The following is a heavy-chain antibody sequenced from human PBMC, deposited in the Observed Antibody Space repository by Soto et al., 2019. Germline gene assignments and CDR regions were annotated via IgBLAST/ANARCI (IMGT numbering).Heavy chain of an antibody. V-gene: IGHV4-38-2*01. J-gene: IGHJ5*02. Sequence: PSETLSLTCAVSGYFISSGYYWGWIRHPPGKGLEWIGSMFHSGSTHYNPSLKSRVTISVDASKNHFSLRLSSVTASDTAVYYCARGHIVVVPTVGWFDPWGQGTLVTVSS. CDR1: GYFISSGYY. CDR3: ARGHIVVVPTVGWFDP. CDR2: MFHSGST. D-gene: IGHD2-2*01.